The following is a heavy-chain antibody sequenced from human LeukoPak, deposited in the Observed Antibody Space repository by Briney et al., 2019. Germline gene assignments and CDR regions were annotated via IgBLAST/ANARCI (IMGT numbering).Heavy chain of an antibody. J-gene: IGHJ4*02. CDR2: IYYSGST. V-gene: IGHV4-31*03. CDR1: GGSISSGGYY. Sequence: SETLSLTCTVSGGSISSGGYYWSSIRQHPGKGLEWIGYIYYSGSTYYNPSLKSRVTISVDTSKNQFSLKLSSVTAADTAVYYCARDMGVGATRYFDYWGLGTLVTVTS. D-gene: IGHD1-26*01. CDR3: ARDMGVGATRYFDY.